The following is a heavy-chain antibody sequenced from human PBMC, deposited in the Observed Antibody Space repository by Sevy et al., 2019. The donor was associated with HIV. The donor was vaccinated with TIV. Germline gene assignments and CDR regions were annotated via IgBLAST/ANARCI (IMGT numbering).Heavy chain of an antibody. D-gene: IGHD2-15*01. CDR3: ATDIEVGRDY. CDR1: GYTLSELS. V-gene: IGHV1-24*01. CDR2: FAEDGAT. J-gene: IGHJ4*02. Sequence: ASVKVSCKASGYTLSELSIHWVRQAPGKGLEWMGGFAEDGATLYAQKFQGRLTMTEDTSTDTAYMEPSSLRSEDTAVYFCATDIEVGRDYWGQGTLVTVSS.